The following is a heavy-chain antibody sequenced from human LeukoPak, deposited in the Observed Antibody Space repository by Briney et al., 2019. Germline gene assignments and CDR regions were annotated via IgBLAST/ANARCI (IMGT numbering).Heavy chain of an antibody. Sequence: SETVSLTYAVYGGSHCGYYWRWIRQPPGKGLVWFGDINHSGSTNNNPSLKSRVTISLDTSKNQFSLKLSSVTAADTAVYCCARGLRGGWYGRLALWGQGTLVTVSS. CDR2: INHSGST. D-gene: IGHD6-19*01. CDR3: ARGLRGGWYGRLAL. V-gene: IGHV4-34*01. CDR1: GGSHCGYY. J-gene: IGHJ5*02.